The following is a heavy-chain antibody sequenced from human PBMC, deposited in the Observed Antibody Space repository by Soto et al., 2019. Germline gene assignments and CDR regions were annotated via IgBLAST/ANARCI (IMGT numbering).Heavy chain of an antibody. Sequence: QVQLVQSGAEVKKPGSSVKVSCKASGGTFSSYAISWVRQAPGQGLEWMGGIIPIFGTANYAQKFQGRVTITADESMSTAYMELSSLRSEDTAVYYCARGRAVEMATIARYGMDVWGQGTTVTVSS. CDR1: GGTFSSYA. CDR2: IIPIFGTA. V-gene: IGHV1-69*01. J-gene: IGHJ6*02. CDR3: ARGRAVEMATIARYGMDV. D-gene: IGHD5-12*01.